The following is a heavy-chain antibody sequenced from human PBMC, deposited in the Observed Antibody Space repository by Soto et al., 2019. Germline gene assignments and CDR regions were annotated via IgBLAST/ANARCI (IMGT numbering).Heavy chain of an antibody. D-gene: IGHD3-3*01. CDR1: GYNCGSYG. J-gene: IGHJ4*02. CDR2: ISGSDGKK. CDR3: ARWSYLDY. V-gene: IGHV3-23*01. Sequence: PPRVWLAVAGYNCGSYGGSWVRQAPGKGLEWVSTISGSDGKKFYADSVKGRFSLSRDTSQSTLYLQMNSLRADDTAMYYCARWSYLDYWGQGIRVTVSS.